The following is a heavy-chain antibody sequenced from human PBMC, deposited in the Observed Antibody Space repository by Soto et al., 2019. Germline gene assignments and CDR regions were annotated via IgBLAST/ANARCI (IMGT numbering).Heavy chain of an antibody. CDR2: IYYSGST. CDR1: GGSISSSRYY. D-gene: IGHD1-1*01. V-gene: IGHV4-39*01. Sequence: QLQLQESGPGLVKPSETLSLTCTVSGGSISSSRYYWGWIRQPPGKGLEWIGRIYYSGSTYYNPSLKSRVTISVDTYKNQFSLQLSSVTAADTAVYYCARPPYNCGEEASDNGYFDLWGRGTLVTVSS. J-gene: IGHJ2*01. CDR3: ARPPYNCGEEASDNGYFDL.